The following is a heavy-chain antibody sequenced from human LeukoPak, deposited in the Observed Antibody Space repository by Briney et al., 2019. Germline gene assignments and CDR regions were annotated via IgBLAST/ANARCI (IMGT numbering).Heavy chain of an antibody. V-gene: IGHV4-59*12. Sequence: PSETLSLTCTVSGGSISSYYWSWIRRPPGKGLEWIGYIYYSGSTNYNPSLKSRVTISVDTSKNQFSLKLSSVTAADTAVYYCARDFASKRHNYWGQGTLVTVSS. CDR3: ARDFASKRHNY. J-gene: IGHJ4*02. CDR2: IYYSGST. CDR1: GGSISSYY.